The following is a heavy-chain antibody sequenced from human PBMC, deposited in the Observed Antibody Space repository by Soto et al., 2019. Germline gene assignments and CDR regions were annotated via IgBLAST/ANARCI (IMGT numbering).Heavy chain of an antibody. D-gene: IGHD6-6*01. V-gene: IGHV4-31*03. CDR2: IYYSGST. CDR1: GGSISSGDYY. CDR3: ARVQRSSFDFAT. Sequence: QVQLQESGPGLVKPSQTLSLTCTVSGGSISSGDYYWSWIRQHPGKGLEWIGYIYYSGSTYYNPSVRSRVTISVDTSKNQFSLKLSSVTAADTAVYYCARVQRSSFDFATWGQGTMVTVSS. J-gene: IGHJ3*02.